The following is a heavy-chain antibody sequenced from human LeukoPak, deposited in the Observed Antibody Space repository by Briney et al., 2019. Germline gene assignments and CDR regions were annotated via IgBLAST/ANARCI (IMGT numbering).Heavy chain of an antibody. D-gene: IGHD6-13*01. Sequence: GGSLRLSCAASGFTFSSYDMSWVRQAPGKGLEWVSAISGSGGSTYYADSVKGRSTISRDNSKNTLYLQMNSLRAEDTAVYYCAPQWKQLPFDYWGQGTLVTVSS. CDR3: APQWKQLPFDY. V-gene: IGHV3-23*01. CDR1: GFTFSSYD. J-gene: IGHJ4*02. CDR2: ISGSGGST.